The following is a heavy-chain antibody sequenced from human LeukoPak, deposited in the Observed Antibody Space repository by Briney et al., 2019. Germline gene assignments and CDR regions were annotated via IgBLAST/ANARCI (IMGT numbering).Heavy chain of an antibody. CDR1: GFTFSSYA. J-gene: IGHJ4*02. V-gene: IGHV3-23*01. Sequence: GGSLRLSCAASGFTFSSYAMSWVRQAPGKGLEWVSGISGSGDNTYYADSVKGRFTISRDNSKNTLYMQVNSLGTEDTAAYYCAKGSYYDSSGSFYFDCWGQGTLVTVSS. CDR2: ISGSGDNT. D-gene: IGHD3-22*01. CDR3: AKGSYYDSSGSFYFDC.